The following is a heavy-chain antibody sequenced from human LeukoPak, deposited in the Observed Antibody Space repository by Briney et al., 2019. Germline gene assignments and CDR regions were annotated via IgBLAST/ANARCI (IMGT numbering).Heavy chain of an antibody. D-gene: IGHD3-9*01. CDR3: AVRGVRYFES. Sequence: GESLKISCQGSGYIFTSNYIVWVRHIAAKGLEWMGLIYPGDSSTRYSPSLEGQVTISADKSTSTAYLEWSSLKAADTAMYYCAVRGVRYFESWGQGTLVTVSP. J-gene: IGHJ4*02. V-gene: IGHV5-51*01. CDR2: IYPGDSST. CDR1: GYIFTSNY.